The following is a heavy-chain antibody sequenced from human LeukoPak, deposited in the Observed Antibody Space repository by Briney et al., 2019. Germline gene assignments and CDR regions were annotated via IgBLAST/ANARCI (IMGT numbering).Heavy chain of an antibody. Sequence: PGGSLRLSCAASGFTFSSYAMSWVRQAPGKGLEWASVISGGGGSTYYADSMKGRFAISRDTSKNTLHLQMSSLRAEDTAVYYCAKGTGDNCYTPLDYWGQGALVTVSS. J-gene: IGHJ4*02. CDR1: GFTFSSYA. CDR3: AKGTGDNCYTPLDY. V-gene: IGHV3-23*01. CDR2: ISGGGGST. D-gene: IGHD2-15*01.